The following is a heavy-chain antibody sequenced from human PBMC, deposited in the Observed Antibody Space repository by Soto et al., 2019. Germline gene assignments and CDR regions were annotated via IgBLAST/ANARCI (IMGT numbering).Heavy chain of an antibody. CDR1: GLPFGHYW. Sequence: EVQMLQSGGGMVQPGGSLRLSCVGSGLPFGHYWMSWVRQAPGKGLEWVANIKLDGSEKYYVDSVKGRFAISRDNAKNSVLLQLNSLRTEDTAVYYCARELELVDGFDHWGQGRLVIVSP. V-gene: IGHV3-7*01. D-gene: IGHD2-8*02. CDR3: ARELELVDGFDH. J-gene: IGHJ4*02. CDR2: IKLDGSEK.